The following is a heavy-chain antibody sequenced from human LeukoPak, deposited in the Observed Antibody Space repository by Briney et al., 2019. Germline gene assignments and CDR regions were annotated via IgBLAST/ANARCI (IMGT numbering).Heavy chain of an antibody. CDR1: GFTFSSYA. D-gene: IGHD2-21*02. Sequence: TGGSLRLSCAASGFTFSSYAMSWVRQAPGKGLEWVSAISGSGGSTYYADSVKGRFTISRDNSKNTLYLQMNSLRAEDTAVYYCRGVGDWGYFDLWGRGTLVTVSS. V-gene: IGHV3-23*01. J-gene: IGHJ2*01. CDR2: ISGSGGST. CDR3: RGVGDWGYFDL.